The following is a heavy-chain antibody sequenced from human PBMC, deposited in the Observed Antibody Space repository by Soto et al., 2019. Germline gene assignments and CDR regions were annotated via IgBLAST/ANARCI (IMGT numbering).Heavy chain of an antibody. CDR2: ISSSSSTI. V-gene: IGHV3-48*02. D-gene: IGHD3-22*01. Sequence: GGSLRLSCAASGFTFSSYSMNWVRQAPGKGLEWVSYISSSSSTIYYADSVKGRFTISRDNAKNSLYLQMNSLRDEDTAVYYCARETYYYDSSGYADAFDIWGQGTMVTVSS. J-gene: IGHJ3*02. CDR3: ARETYYYDSSGYADAFDI. CDR1: GFTFSSYS.